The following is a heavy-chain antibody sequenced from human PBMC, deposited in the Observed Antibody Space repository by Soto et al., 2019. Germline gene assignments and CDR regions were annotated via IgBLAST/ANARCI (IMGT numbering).Heavy chain of an antibody. CDR1: GFTVSSNS. CDR2: ISESGDGT. J-gene: IGHJ6*02. CDR3: AKNGDFWSWGMDV. V-gene: IGHV3-23*01. Sequence: PGGSLRLSCAASGFTVSSNSMTWVRQAPGKGLEWVSHISESGDGTYYADSVKGRFTISRDNSQRTLNLQMNSLRAEDTAVYYCAKNGDFWSWGMDVWGQGTTVTVSS. D-gene: IGHD3-3*01.